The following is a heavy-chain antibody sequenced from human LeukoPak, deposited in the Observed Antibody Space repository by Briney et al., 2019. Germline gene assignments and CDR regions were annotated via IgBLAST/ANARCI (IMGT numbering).Heavy chain of an antibody. Sequence: ASVKVSCKASGYTFTYYYMHWVRQAPGQGLEWMGWISGYNGDINYAQRLQGRVTMTTDTSTSTAYMELRSLSSDDTAVYYCARVLSREGYFDYWGQGTLVTVSS. CDR3: ARVLSREGYFDY. D-gene: IGHD5-24*01. V-gene: IGHV1-18*04. CDR1: GYTFTYYY. CDR2: ISGYNGDI. J-gene: IGHJ4*02.